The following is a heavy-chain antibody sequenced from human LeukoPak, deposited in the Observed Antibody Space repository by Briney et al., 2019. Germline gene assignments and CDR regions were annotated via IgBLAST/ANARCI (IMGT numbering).Heavy chain of an antibody. V-gene: IGHV4-34*01. CDR2: INHSGST. J-gene: IGHJ6*03. CDR1: GGSFSGYY. CDR3: ARGIVGEQQLVSADYYYYYMDV. Sequence: SETLSLTCAVYGGSFSGYYWSWIRQPPGKGLEWIGEINHSGSTNYNPSLKSRVTISVDTSKNQFSLKLSSVTAADTAVYYCARGIVGEQQLVSADYYYYYMDVWGKGTTVTVSS. D-gene: IGHD6-13*01.